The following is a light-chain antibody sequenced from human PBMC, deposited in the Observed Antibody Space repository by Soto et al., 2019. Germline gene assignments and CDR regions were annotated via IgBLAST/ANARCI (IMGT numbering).Light chain of an antibody. V-gene: IGKV1-5*03. Sequence: DIQMTQSPSTLSGSLGDRFTITCLASQTISSWLACYQQKPGKAPKLLIYKESTLNSGVPSTLSGSGSGKEFPITISTLQPDDFATYYCQHYNSYSEAFGQVTKV. CDR2: KES. CDR1: QTISSW. J-gene: IGKJ1*01. CDR3: QHYNSYSEA.